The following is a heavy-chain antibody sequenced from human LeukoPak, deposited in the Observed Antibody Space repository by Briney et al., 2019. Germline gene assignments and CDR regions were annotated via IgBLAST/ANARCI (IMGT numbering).Heavy chain of an antibody. CDR3: AKEIYGDSTGARFQH. CDR1: GFTFDDYA. CDR2: ISGSGGST. D-gene: IGHD4-17*01. Sequence: PGGSLRLSCTASGFTFDDYAMSWVRQAPGKGLEWVSVISGSGGSTYYADSVKGRFTVSRDNSKNTVYLQMNSLRAEDTAVYYCAKEIYGDSTGARFQHWGQGTLLTVSS. V-gene: IGHV3-23*01. J-gene: IGHJ1*01.